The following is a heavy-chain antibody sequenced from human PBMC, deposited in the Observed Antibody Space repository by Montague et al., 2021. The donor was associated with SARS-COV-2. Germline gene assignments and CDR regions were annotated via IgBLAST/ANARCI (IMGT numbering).Heavy chain of an antibody. V-gene: IGHV3-9*01. CDR2: ISWSSGTR. CDR1: GFNFGNYA. D-gene: IGHD2-2*01. CDR3: TKDFERTVSNTNNWFDP. J-gene: IGHJ5*02. Sequence: SLRLSCAASGFNFGNYAMHWVRQPPGKGLEWVSGISWSSGTRRYADSVKGRFTISRDNAKNSLFLQMNSLRVEDTALYYCTKDFERTVSNTNNWFDPGGQGTLVTVSS.